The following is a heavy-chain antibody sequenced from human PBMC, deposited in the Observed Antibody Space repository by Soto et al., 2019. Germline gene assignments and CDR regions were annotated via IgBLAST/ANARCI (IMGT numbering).Heavy chain of an antibody. CDR3: ARDRRDDFWSGYYETHYGMDV. Sequence: GASVKVSFKASGYTFTSYAMHWVRQAPGQRLEWMGWINAGNGNTKYSQKFQGRVTITRDTSASTAYMELSSLRSEDTAVYYCARDRRDDFWSGYYETHYGMDVWGQGTTVTVSS. J-gene: IGHJ6*02. V-gene: IGHV1-3*01. CDR1: GYTFTSYA. CDR2: INAGNGNT. D-gene: IGHD3-3*01.